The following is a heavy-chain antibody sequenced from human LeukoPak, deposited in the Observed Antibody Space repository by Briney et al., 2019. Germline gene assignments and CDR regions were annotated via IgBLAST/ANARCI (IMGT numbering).Heavy chain of an antibody. D-gene: IGHD1-1*01. Sequence: ASVKVSCKASGYTFTSYAMHWVRQAPGQRLEWMGWINAGNGNTKYSQEFQGRVTITRDTSASTAYMELSSLRSEDMAVYYCARAEYNWNVGFDYWGQGTLVTVSS. J-gene: IGHJ4*02. CDR2: INAGNGNT. CDR3: ARAEYNWNVGFDY. CDR1: GYTFTSYA. V-gene: IGHV1-3*03.